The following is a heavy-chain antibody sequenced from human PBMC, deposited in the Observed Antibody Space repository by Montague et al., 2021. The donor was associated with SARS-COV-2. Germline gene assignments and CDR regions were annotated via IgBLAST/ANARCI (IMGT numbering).Heavy chain of an antibody. D-gene: IGHD3-3*01. V-gene: IGHV4-39*01. CDR1: GSSISSSSYY. Sequence: SETLSLTCTVSGSSISSSSYYWGWIRQPPGKGLEWIGSIYYSGSTYYNPSLKSRVTISVGTSKNQFSLKLSSVTAADTAVYYCARLNFHITIFGVVSSRVFDYWGQGTLVTVSS. J-gene: IGHJ4*02. CDR3: ARLNFHITIFGVVSSRVFDY. CDR2: IYYSGST.